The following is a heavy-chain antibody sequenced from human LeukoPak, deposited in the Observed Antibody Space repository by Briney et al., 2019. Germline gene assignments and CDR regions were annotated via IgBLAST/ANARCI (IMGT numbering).Heavy chain of an antibody. CDR1: GFTFSSYS. D-gene: IGHD3-22*01. V-gene: IGHV3-21*01. CDR2: ISSSSSYI. Sequence: PGGSLRLSCAASGFTFSSYSMNWVRQAPGKGLEWVSSISSSSSYIYYADSVKGRFTISRDNAKNSLYLQMNSLRAEDTAVYYCAKGLYYYDSSGYREGFIDYWGQGTLVTVSS. J-gene: IGHJ4*02. CDR3: AKGLYYYDSSGYREGFIDY.